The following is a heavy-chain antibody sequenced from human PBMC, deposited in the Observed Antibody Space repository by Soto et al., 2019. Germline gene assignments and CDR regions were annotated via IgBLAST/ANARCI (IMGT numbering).Heavy chain of an antibody. CDR3: ARARYGSGNLRRGWFDP. Sequence: PSETLSLTCAVYGGSFSGYYWSWIRQPPGKGLEWIGEINHSGSTNYNPSLKSRVTISVDTSKNQFSLKLSSVTAADTAVYYCARARYGSGNLRRGWFDPWGQGTLVTV. CDR1: GGSFSGYY. V-gene: IGHV4-34*01. CDR2: INHSGST. D-gene: IGHD3-10*01. J-gene: IGHJ5*02.